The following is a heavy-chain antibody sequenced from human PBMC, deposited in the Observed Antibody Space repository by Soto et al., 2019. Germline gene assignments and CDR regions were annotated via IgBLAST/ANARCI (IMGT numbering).Heavy chain of an antibody. CDR1: GYTFTRNP. D-gene: IGHD2-15*01. V-gene: IGHV7-4-1*01. J-gene: IGHJ4*02. CDR2: INTKTGNP. Sequence: QVQLVQSGSDLKKPGTSVKVSCNDSGYTFTRNPIHWVRQAPGQGLEWMGWINTKTGNPTYARDFTGRFVFSLDASVSTAYLQIDSLRPEDTAVYFCARKVDVHSDYFDYWGQGTLVTVSS. CDR3: ARKVDVHSDYFDY.